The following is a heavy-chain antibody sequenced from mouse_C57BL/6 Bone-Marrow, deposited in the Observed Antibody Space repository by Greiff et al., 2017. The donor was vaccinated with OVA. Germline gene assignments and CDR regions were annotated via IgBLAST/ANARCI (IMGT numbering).Heavy chain of an antibody. Sequence: QVHVKQPGAELVKPGASVKLSCKASGYTFTSYWMHWVKQRPGQGLEWIGMIYPNSGSTNYNEKFKSKATLTADKSSSTAYMQLSSLTSEDSAVYYCARDRRYSLDYWGQGTTLTVSS. CDR1: GYTFTSYW. J-gene: IGHJ2*01. D-gene: IGHD2-12*01. V-gene: IGHV1-64*01. CDR2: IYPNSGST. CDR3: ARDRRYSLDY.